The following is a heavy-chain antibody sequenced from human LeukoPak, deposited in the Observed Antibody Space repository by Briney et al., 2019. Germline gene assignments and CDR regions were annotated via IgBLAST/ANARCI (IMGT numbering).Heavy chain of an antibody. D-gene: IGHD5-12*01. CDR1: GGTFSSYA. V-gene: IGHV1-69*06. CDR2: IIPIFGTA. CDR3: ARVEGSGYETYYYYYMDV. Sequence: SVKVSCKASGGTFSSYAISWVRQAPGQGLEWMGGIIPIFGTANYAQKFQGRVTITADKSTSTAYMELSSLRSEDTAVYYCARVEGSGYETYYYYYMDVWGKGTTVTVSS. J-gene: IGHJ6*03.